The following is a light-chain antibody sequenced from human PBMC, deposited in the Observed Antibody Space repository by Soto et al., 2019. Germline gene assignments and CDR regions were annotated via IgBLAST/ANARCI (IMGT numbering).Light chain of an antibody. V-gene: IGLV2-14*01. J-gene: IGLJ1*01. CDR1: SSDAGGYNY. Sequence: QSVLTQPASVSGSPGQSITISCTGTSSDAGGYNYVSWYQQHPGKAPKLMIYEVSNRPSGVSNRFSGSKSGNTASLTISGLQAEDEDDYYCSSYTSSLYVFGTGTKVTVL. CDR2: EVS. CDR3: SSYTSSLYV.